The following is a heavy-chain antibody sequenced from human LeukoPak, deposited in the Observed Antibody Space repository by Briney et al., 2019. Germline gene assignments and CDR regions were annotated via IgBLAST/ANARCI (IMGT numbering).Heavy chain of an antibody. J-gene: IGHJ6*04. CDR1: GFSFSSNS. CDR3: AELGITMIGGV. V-gene: IGHV3-21*01. Sequence: GGSLRLSCAASGFSFSSNSMNWVRQAPGKGLEWVSSISTSSSYIYYADSLEGRFTISRDNAKNSLYLQMNSLRAEDTAVYYCAELGITMIGGVWGKGTTVTISS. D-gene: IGHD3-10*02. CDR2: ISTSSSYI.